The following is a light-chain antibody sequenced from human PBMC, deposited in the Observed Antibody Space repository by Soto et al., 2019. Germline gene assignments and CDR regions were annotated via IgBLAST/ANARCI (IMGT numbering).Light chain of an antibody. J-gene: IGLJ2*01. CDR2: DVT. CDR1: SSDVDRYNY. V-gene: IGLV2-14*01. Sequence: QSALTQPASVSGSPGQSITISCTGTSSDVDRYNYVSWYQQHPGKAPKLMIYDVTNRPSGVSNRFSGSKSGNTASLTISGLQAEDEADYYCSSYTISITVVFGGGTKLTVL. CDR3: SSYTISITVV.